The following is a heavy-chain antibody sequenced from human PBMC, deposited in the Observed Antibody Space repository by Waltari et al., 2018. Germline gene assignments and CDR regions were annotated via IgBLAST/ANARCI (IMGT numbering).Heavy chain of an antibody. J-gene: IGHJ3*02. V-gene: IGHV1-24*01. CDR3: ATGIAVAGTPPDAFDI. CDR1: GYTLTELS. Sequence: QVQLVQSGAEVKKPGASVKVSCKVSGYTLTELSMHWVRQAPGKGLEWMGGFDPEDGETIYAQKVQGRVTMTEDTSTDTAYMELSSLRSEDTAVYYCATGIAVAGTPPDAFDIWGQGTMVTVSS. D-gene: IGHD6-19*01. CDR2: FDPEDGET.